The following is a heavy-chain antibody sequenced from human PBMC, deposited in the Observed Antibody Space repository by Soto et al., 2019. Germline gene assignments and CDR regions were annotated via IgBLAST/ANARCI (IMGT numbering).Heavy chain of an antibody. V-gene: IGHV3-33*01. J-gene: IGHJ5*02. CDR1: GFTFSDYG. Sequence: QAQLVESWGGVVQPGTSLRLSCAASGFTFSDYGMHWVRQAPGKGLEWVALTWYDESIKVYADSVKGRFTISRDNSKNTLYLQMNNLRPEDTAVYFCARDNSAGAGENWFDPWGQGTLVTVSS. CDR3: ARDNSAGAGENWFDP. CDR2: TWYDESIK. D-gene: IGHD1-26*01.